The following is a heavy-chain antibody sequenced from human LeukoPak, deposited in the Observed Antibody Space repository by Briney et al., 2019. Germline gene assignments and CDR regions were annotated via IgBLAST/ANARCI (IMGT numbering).Heavy chain of an antibody. CDR2: ISAYNGNT. V-gene: IGHV1-18*01. CDR3: ARVYNYDILTGYPPWSGDY. D-gene: IGHD3-9*01. J-gene: IGHJ4*02. Sequence: ASVKVSCKASGYTFTSYGISWVRQAPGQGLEWMGWISAYNGNTNYAQKLQGRVTMTTDTSTSTAYMELRSLRSDDTAVYYCARVYNYDILTGYPPWSGDYWGQGTLVTVSS. CDR1: GYTFTSYG.